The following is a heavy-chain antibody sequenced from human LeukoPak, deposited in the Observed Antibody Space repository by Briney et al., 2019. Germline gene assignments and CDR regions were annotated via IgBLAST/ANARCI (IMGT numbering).Heavy chain of an antibody. D-gene: IGHD4-23*01. CDR2: IYHSGST. Sequence: PSETLSLTCAVSGYSISSGYYWGWIRQPPGKGLEWIGSIYHSGSTYYNPSLKSRVTISVDTSKNQFSLKLSSVTAADTAVYYCAREVTTVANFDLWGRGTLVTVSS. CDR1: GYSISSGYY. V-gene: IGHV4-38-2*02. CDR3: AREVTTVANFDL. J-gene: IGHJ2*01.